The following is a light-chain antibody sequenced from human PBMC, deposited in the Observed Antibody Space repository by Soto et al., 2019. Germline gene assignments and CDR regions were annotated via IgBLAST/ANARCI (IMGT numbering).Light chain of an antibody. CDR1: QTISSW. V-gene: IGKV1-5*01. J-gene: IGKJ3*01. Sequence: DIQMTQSPSTLSASVGDRVTITCRASQTISSWLAWYQQKPGKAPKLLIYDASSLESGVPSRFSGSGSGTEFTLTISSLQPDDFATYYCQQRSNWPLITFGPGTKVDIK. CDR2: DAS. CDR3: QQRSNWPLIT.